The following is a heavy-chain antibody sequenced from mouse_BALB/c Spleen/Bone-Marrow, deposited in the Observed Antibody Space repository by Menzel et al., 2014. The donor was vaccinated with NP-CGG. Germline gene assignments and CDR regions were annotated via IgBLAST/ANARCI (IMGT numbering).Heavy chain of an antibody. J-gene: IGHJ2*01. CDR3: ARQYGNYFDY. Sequence: VQLVESGAELVRPESSVKISCKASGYAFSSYWMNWVKQRPGQGLEWIGQIYPGDGDTNYNGKFKGKATLTADKSSSTAYMQLSSLTSEDSAVYFCARQYGNYFDYWGQGTTLTVSS. V-gene: IGHV1-80*01. CDR2: IYPGDGDT. D-gene: IGHD2-10*02. CDR1: GYAFSSYW.